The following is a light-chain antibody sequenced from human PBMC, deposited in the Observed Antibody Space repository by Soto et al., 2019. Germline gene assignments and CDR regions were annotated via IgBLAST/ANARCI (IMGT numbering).Light chain of an antibody. J-gene: IGKJ2*01. CDR3: QQRSNWPRT. CDR2: DAS. V-gene: IGKV3-11*01. CDR1: QSVSSY. Sequence: EIVLTQSPATLSLAPGERATLSCRASQSVSSYLAWYQQKPGQAPRLLIYDASNRATGIPARFSGSGSGTDFTLTISSLEPEDFAVDYCQQRSNWPRTFGQGTKLELK.